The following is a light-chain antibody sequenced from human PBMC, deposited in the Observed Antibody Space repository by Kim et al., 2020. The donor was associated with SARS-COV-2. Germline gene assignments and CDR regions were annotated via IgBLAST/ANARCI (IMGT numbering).Light chain of an antibody. Sequence: QSVLTQPASVSGSPGQWITISCTGTTSDFGGLVSWYQHHPGKAPTLMIYEVSSRPSGVSNRFFGFKSGNTASLSISGLQAEDEADYYCSSYTTSNTLVFGTGTKVTVL. V-gene: IGLV2-14*01. CDR3: SSYTTSNTLV. CDR2: EVS. CDR1: TSDFGGL. J-gene: IGLJ1*01.